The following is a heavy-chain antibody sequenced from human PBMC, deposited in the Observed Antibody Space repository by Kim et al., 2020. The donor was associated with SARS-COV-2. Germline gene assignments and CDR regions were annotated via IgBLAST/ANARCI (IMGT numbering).Heavy chain of an antibody. CDR2: IWCDGSNK. CDR3: AKGSYRSGASGYLGWF. J-gene: IGHJ5*01. D-gene: IGHD2-15*01. V-gene: IGHV3-33*06. CDR1: GFTFSSYG. Sequence: GGSLRLSCAASGFTFSSYGMHWVRQAPGKGLEWVAVIWCDGSNKYYAYSVKGQFTISRDNSKSTLYPQMNSQSAEDTAVSYCAKGSYRSGASGYLGWF.